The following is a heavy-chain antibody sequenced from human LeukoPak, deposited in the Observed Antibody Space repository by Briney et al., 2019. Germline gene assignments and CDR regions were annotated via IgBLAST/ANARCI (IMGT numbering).Heavy chain of an antibody. D-gene: IGHD5-24*01. Sequence: SSVKVSCKASGGTFSSYAINWVRQAPGQGLEWMGRIIPIFGTANYAQKFQGRVTITTDESTSTAYIELSSLRSEDTAVYYCARERPEMATPFDYWGQGTLVTVSS. CDR1: GGTFSSYA. CDR3: ARERPEMATPFDY. V-gene: IGHV1-69*05. J-gene: IGHJ4*02. CDR2: IIPIFGTA.